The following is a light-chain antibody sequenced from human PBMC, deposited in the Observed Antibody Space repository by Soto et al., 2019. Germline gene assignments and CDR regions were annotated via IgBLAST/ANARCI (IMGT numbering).Light chain of an antibody. CDR1: SSDVGGYNY. CDR2: EVS. CDR3: CSGAGSNNYV. Sequence: QSALTQPPSASGSPGQSVTISCTGTSSDVGGYNYVSWYQQHPGKAPKLVIFEVSKRPSGVPDRFSGSKSGNTASLTVSGLQADDEADYYCCSGAGSNNYVFGTGTKLTVL. J-gene: IGLJ1*01. V-gene: IGLV2-8*01.